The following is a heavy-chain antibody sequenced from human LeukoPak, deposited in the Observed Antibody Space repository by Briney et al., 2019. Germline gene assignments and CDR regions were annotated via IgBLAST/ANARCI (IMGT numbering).Heavy chain of an antibody. CDR2: IWYDGSNK. CDR1: GFSFNSYG. J-gene: IGHJ6*03. V-gene: IGHV3-33*06. D-gene: IGHD1/OR15-1a*01. CDR3: AKTREQLHPLYYYDMDV. Sequence: GGSLRLSCAASGFSFNSYGMHWVRQAPGKGLEWVAVIWYDGSNKYYTDSVKGRFTISRDDSKNTLFLQMNSLRVEDTAVYYCAKTREQLHPLYYYDMDVWGKGTTVTVSS.